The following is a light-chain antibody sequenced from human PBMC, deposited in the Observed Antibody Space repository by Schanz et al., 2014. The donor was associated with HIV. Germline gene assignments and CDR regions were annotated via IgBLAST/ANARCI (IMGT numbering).Light chain of an antibody. V-gene: IGLV2-14*03. J-gene: IGLJ1*01. Sequence: QSALTQPASVSGSPGQSITTSCTGTSSDVGGYNYVSWYQQHPGKAPKLMIYDVSNRPSGVSNRFSGSKSGNTASLTISGLQAEDEADYYCSSYTTSNTHVFGSGTKLTVL. CDR2: DVS. CDR3: SSYTTSNTHV. CDR1: SSDVGGYNY.